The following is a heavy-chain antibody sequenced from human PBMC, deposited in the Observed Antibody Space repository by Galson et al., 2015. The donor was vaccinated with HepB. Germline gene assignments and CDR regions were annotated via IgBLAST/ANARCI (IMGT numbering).Heavy chain of an antibody. J-gene: IGHJ4*02. CDR2: ISGSGGST. Sequence: SLRLSCAASGFTFSSYAMSWVRQAPGKGLEWVSAISGSGGSTYYADSVKGRFTISRDNSKNTLYLQMNSLSAEDTAVYYCARGGRIQLWLITALDYWGQGTLVTVSS. CDR1: GFTFSSYA. D-gene: IGHD5-18*01. V-gene: IGHV3-23*01. CDR3: ARGGRIQLWLITALDY.